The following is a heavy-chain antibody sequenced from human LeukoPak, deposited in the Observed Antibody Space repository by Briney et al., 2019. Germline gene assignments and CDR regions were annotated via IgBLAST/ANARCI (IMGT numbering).Heavy chain of an antibody. CDR2: IRSKAYGGTA. D-gene: IGHD3-9*01. CDR3: TREIRYFDWFQADY. CDR1: GFTFGDHS. V-gene: IGHV3-49*03. Sequence: GGSLRLSCTASGFTFGDHSVSWFRQAPGKGLEWGGFIRSKAYGGTAEYAASVKGRFTISRDDSKRVAYLQMDSLKTDDTAVYYCTREIRYFDWFQADYWGQGTLVTVSS. J-gene: IGHJ4*02.